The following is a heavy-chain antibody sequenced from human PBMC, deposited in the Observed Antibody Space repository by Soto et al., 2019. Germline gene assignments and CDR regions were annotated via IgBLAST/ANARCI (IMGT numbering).Heavy chain of an antibody. D-gene: IGHD3-22*01. CDR1: GGSIISGVYY. CDR3: ALQREVYYYDSSGSYYFDY. V-gene: IGHV4-31*03. CDR2: IYYSGST. J-gene: IGHJ4*02. Sequence: PSETLSLTCTVSGGSIISGVYYWSWIRQHPGKSQEWIGYIYYSGSTYYNPSLKSRVNISVDTSKNQFSLKLSSVTAADTAVYYCALQREVYYYDSSGSYYFDYWGQGTLVTVSS.